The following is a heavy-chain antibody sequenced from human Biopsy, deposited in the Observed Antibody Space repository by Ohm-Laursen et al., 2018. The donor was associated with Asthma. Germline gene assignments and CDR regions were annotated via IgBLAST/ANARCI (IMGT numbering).Heavy chain of an antibody. J-gene: IGHJ4*02. D-gene: IGHD2-2*01. Sequence: SLRLSCAATGFDFDDFAMHWVRQAPGKGLEWVANIKKDGSEKYYVDSVKGRFTISRDNAKNSLYLHMNSLRAEDTAVYYCARGGYCTSPTCPWGRYATDVWGQGTLVTVSS. CDR2: IKKDGSEK. CDR3: ARGGYCTSPTCPWGRYATDV. CDR1: GFDFDDFA. V-gene: IGHV3-7*01.